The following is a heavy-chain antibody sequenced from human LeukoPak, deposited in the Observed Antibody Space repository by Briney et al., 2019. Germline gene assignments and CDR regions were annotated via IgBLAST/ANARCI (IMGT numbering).Heavy chain of an antibody. CDR1: GGSITITNY. CDR3: AREGGPYRPLDY. V-gene: IGHV4-4*02. CDR2: VNLQGST. J-gene: IGHJ4*02. Sequence: SGTLSLTCGVSGGSITITNYWTWVRPPPGKGLEWIGEVNLQGSTNYNPSLMGRVAISVDTSENLISLQLTSVTAADTAVYYCAREGGPYRPLDYSGQGTLVTVSS.